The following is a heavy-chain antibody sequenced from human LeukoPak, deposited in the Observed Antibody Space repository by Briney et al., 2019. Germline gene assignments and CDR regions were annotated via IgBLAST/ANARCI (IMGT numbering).Heavy chain of an antibody. J-gene: IGHJ4*02. CDR1: GFTFSIAW. CDR2: IGSQGT. Sequence: GGSLRLSCAASGFTFSIAWMNWVRQSPGKGLEWVGRIGSQGTDYAAPVRGRFTISRDDSKSVLYLQMDSLRAEDTAVYYCAKQAAADSYWGQGTLVTVSS. D-gene: IGHD6-13*01. V-gene: IGHV3-15*04. CDR3: AKQAAADSY.